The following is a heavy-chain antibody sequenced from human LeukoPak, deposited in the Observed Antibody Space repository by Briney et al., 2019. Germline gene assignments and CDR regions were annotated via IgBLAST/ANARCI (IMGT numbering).Heavy chain of an antibody. Sequence: GGSLRLSSAASGFTFSSYSMNWVRQAPGKGLEWVSSISSSSSYIYYAASVKGPFTTSRDNAKTSLYLQMNSLRAEDTAVYYCARAGGYYDFWSGYSSYGMDVWGQGTTVTVSS. V-gene: IGHV3-21*01. J-gene: IGHJ6*02. D-gene: IGHD3-3*01. CDR3: ARAGGYYDFWSGYSSYGMDV. CDR2: ISSSSSYI. CDR1: GFTFSSYS.